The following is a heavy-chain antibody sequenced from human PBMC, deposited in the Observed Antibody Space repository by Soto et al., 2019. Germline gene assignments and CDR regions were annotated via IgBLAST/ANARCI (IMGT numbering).Heavy chain of an antibody. Sequence: EVQLGESGGGLVQPGGSLRLSCAASGCTLSSYWMHWVRQAPGKGLVWVSRINNDGSITNYADSVKGRFTISRDNAKNTLYLQMNSLRAEDTAVYYCARAFFYGMDVWGQGTTVTVSS. CDR3: ARAFFYGMDV. J-gene: IGHJ6*02. CDR1: GCTLSSYW. V-gene: IGHV3-74*01. CDR2: INNDGSIT.